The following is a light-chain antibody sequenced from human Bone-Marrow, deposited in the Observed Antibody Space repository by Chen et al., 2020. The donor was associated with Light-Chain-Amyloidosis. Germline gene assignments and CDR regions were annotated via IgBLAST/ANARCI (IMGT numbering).Light chain of an antibody. CDR3: HQYNNWPYT. J-gene: IGKJ2*01. CDR1: QNVGSS. V-gene: IGKV3D-15*01. Sequence: EVVMMQSPATLSLSPWERATLSCRASQNVGSSLAWYQQKPGQAPRLLIHGASTRATDIPARFSGSGSGTEFIFSISGLQSEDCAFYYCHQYNNWPYTFGQGTKLEIK. CDR2: GAS.